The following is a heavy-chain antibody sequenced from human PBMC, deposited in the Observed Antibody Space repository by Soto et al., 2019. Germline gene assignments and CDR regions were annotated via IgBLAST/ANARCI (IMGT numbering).Heavy chain of an antibody. Sequence: QVQLVQSGAEVKKPGASVKVSCKASGYTFTSYGISWVRQAPGQGLEWMGWISAYNGNTNYAQKLQGRVTMTTDTSASTAYMELRSLRSDDTAVYYCARMLDDWYPEWYFDLWGRGTLVTVSS. D-gene: IGHD3-9*01. V-gene: IGHV1-18*01. J-gene: IGHJ2*01. CDR1: GYTFTSYG. CDR2: ISAYNGNT. CDR3: ARMLDDWYPEWYFDL.